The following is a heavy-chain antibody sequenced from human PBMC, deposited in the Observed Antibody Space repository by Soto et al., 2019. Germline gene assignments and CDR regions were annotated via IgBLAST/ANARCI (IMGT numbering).Heavy chain of an antibody. CDR2: ISSSTI. D-gene: IGHD5-18*01. J-gene: IGHJ4*02. CDR3: ARDYSSYGPFDY. Sequence: PGGSLRLSCAASGFTFRRYDMSWVRQAPGKGLEWVSYISSSTIYYADSVKGRSTISRDNAKNSLYLQMNSLRAEDTAVYYCARDYSSYGPFDYWGQGTLVTVSS. V-gene: IGHV3-48*01. CDR1: GFTFRRYD.